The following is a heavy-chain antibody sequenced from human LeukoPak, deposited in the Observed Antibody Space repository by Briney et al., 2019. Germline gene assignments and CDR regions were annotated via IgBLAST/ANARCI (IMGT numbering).Heavy chain of an antibody. D-gene: IGHD2-2*01. V-gene: IGHV4-59*01. CDR2: VYSSGST. J-gene: IGHJ4*02. CDR3: ARVGDDRYCSSTSCSFDY. CDR1: GGSISSYY. Sequence: TSETLSLTCTVSGGSISSYYWSWIRQPPGKGLEWIGYVYSSGSTNYNPALKSRVTISIDTSKNQFSLKLSSVTAADTAVYYCARVGDDRYCSSTSCSFDYWGQGTLVTVSS.